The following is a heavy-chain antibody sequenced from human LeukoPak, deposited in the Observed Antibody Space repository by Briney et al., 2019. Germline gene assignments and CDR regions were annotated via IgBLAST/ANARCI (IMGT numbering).Heavy chain of an antibody. Sequence: GGSLRLYCEASGFTFSSYAMTWVRQAPGKGLEWVSAIPGSGDSTYYADSVNGRFTISRDNSKNTLYLQMNSLRAEDTAVYYCARLSGYEKGYVFDIWGQGTMVTVSS. CDR2: IPGSGDST. J-gene: IGHJ3*02. V-gene: IGHV3-23*01. CDR3: ARLSGYEKGYVFDI. D-gene: IGHD5-12*01. CDR1: GFTFSSYA.